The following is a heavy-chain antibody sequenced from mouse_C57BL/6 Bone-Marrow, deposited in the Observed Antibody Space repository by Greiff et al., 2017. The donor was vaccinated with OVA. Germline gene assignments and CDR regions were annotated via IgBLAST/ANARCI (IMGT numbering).Heavy chain of an antibody. CDR1: GYTFTDYN. D-gene: IGHD2-3*01. CDR3: AIYDGYYLDY. V-gene: IGHV1-22*01. CDR2: INPNNGGT. J-gene: IGHJ2*01. Sequence: EVQLVESGPELVKPGASVKMSCKASGYTFTDYNMHWVKQSHGKSLEWIGYINPNNGGTSYNQKFKGKATLTVNKSSSTAYMELRSLTSEDSAVYYCAIYDGYYLDYWGQGTTLTVSS.